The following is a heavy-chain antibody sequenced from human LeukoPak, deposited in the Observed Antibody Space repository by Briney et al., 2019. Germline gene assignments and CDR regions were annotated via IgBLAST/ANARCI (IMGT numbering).Heavy chain of an antibody. CDR2: IYYSGST. CDR3: ARERAGYYDSSGYSDAFDI. Sequence: SETLSLTCTVSGGSISSYYWSWIRQPPGKGLEWIGYIYYSGSTNYNPSLKSRVTISVDTSKNQFSLKLSSVTAADTAVYYCARERAGYYDSSGYSDAFDIWGQGTMVTVSS. D-gene: IGHD3-22*01. J-gene: IGHJ3*02. V-gene: IGHV4-59*01. CDR1: GGSISSYY.